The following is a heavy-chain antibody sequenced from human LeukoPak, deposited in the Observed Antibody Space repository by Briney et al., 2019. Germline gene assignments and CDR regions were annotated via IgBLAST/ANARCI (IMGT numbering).Heavy chain of an antibody. J-gene: IGHJ4*02. V-gene: IGHV4-39*07. CDR1: GGSISSSSYY. Sequence: TTSETLSLTCTVSGGSISSSSYYWGWIRQPPGKGLEWIGEIYHSGSTNYNPSLKSRVIISVDKSKNQFSLKLSSVTAADTAVYYCAKRSIAAAVDYWGQGTLVTVSS. CDR3: AKRSIAAAVDY. D-gene: IGHD6-13*01. CDR2: IYHSGST.